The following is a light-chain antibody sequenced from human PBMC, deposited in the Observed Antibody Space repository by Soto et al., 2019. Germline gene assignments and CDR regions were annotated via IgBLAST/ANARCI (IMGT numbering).Light chain of an antibody. CDR3: CSYAGSYTLV. CDR2: DVN. V-gene: IGLV2-11*01. CDR1: SNDVGGYNY. Sequence: QSALTQPRSVSGSPGQSFTITCTETSNDVGGYNYVSWYQQHPGKAPKLMIYDVNERPSGVPDRFSGSKSGNTASLTISGLQAEDEADYYCCSYAGSYTLVFGGRTKVTVL. J-gene: IGLJ3*02.